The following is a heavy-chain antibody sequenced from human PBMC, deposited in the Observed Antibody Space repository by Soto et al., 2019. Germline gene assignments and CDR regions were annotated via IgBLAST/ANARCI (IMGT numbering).Heavy chain of an antibody. J-gene: IGHJ6*02. V-gene: IGHV1-2*02. CDR3: ARVPARLHGMDV. CDR2: INPNSGGT. D-gene: IGHD6-6*01. Sequence: ASVKVSCKASGYTFTGYYMHWVRQAPGQGLEWMGWINPNSGGTNHAQKFQGRVTMTRDTSISTAYMELSRLRSDDTAVYYCARVPARLHGMDVWGQGTTVTVYS. CDR1: GYTFTGYY.